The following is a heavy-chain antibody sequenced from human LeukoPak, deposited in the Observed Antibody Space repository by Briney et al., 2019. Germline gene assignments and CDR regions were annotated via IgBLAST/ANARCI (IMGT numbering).Heavy chain of an antibody. V-gene: IGHV3-7*01. CDR3: ASGYCSSGRRYGDY. CDR1: GFAFSSYW. D-gene: IGHD2-15*01. CDR2: IKQDGSEK. Sequence: GGSLPLSCAASGFAFSSYWMSWVRQAPGKGLEWVANIKQDGSEKYYVDSVKGRFTISRDNAKNSLYLQTNSLRAEDTAVYYCASGYCSSGRRYGDYWGQGTLVTVSS. J-gene: IGHJ4*02.